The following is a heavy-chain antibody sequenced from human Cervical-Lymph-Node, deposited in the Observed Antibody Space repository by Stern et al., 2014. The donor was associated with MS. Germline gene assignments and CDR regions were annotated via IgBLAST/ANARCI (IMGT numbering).Heavy chain of an antibody. CDR3: AREHHGGNFAA. CDR1: GSTFSTYG. J-gene: IGHJ5*02. CDR2: YDPIYEKS. D-gene: IGHD4-23*01. V-gene: IGHV1-69*18. Sequence: VQLVESGAEVKKPGSSVKVSCKASGSTFSTYGISWVRQGPGQGLEWMGRYDPIYEKSNYAQKFRGRVSITADETTNTAYMELTSLTSEDAGVYYCAREHHGGNFAAWGQGTLVTVSS.